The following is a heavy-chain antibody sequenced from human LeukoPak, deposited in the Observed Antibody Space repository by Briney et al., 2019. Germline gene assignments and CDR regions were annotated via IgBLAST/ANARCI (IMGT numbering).Heavy chain of an antibody. J-gene: IGHJ4*02. CDR1: GGSISVYF. CDR3: ARNNPGGAALGAFDY. D-gene: IGHD6-13*01. V-gene: IGHV4-4*07. Sequence: SDTLSLTCTVSGGSISVYFWSWIRQPAGKGLEWFGRIYASGSTKYNPSLKSRVTMSVDPSKNQFSLKLSSVTAADTAVYYCARNNPGGAALGAFDYWGQGTLVTVSS. CDR2: IYASGST.